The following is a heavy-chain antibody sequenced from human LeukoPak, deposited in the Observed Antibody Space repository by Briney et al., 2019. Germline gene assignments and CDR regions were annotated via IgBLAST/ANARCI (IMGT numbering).Heavy chain of an antibody. V-gene: IGHV3-74*03. J-gene: IGHJ4*02. Sequence: GGSLRLSCAASGFTFSSYWMHWVRQAPGKGLVWVSRINSAGSSITYADSVKGRFTISRDNDKHTLYLQMNSLRVEDTAVYYCAREGRVSGYDFDCWGQGTLVTVSS. CDR3: AREGRVSGYDFDC. D-gene: IGHD5-12*01. CDR1: GFTFSSYW. CDR2: INSAGSSI.